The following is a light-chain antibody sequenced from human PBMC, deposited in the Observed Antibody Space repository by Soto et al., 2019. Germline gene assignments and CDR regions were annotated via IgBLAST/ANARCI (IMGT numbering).Light chain of an antibody. V-gene: IGKV3-20*01. CDR2: GAS. J-gene: IGKJ5*01. CDR1: QSVYNY. CDR3: QQYGDSPRT. Sequence: EIVLTQSPATLSLSPGERATLSCRASQSVYNYLVWYQQKPGQAPRLLIYGASNRATGIPDRFSGSGSGTDFTLTISRLEPEDFAVYYCQQYGDSPRTFGQGTRLEIK.